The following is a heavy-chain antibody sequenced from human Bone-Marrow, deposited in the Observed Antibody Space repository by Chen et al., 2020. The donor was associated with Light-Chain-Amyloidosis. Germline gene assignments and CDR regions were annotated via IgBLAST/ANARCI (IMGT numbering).Heavy chain of an antibody. Sequence: EVQLVESGGGLLQRGGSLRLSCAASGFAFSSYAMSWVRQAPGKGLEWVSTIRGSGGSRYYGDAVKCRLTISGDNSKNALFLQMNSLRAEDTAVYYCAKDISYDDILPGYPADAFDIWGQGTMVTVSS. V-gene: IGHV3-23*04. CDR3: AKDISYDDILPGYPADAFDI. J-gene: IGHJ3*02. D-gene: IGHD3-9*01. CDR2: IRGSGGSR. CDR1: GFAFSSYA.